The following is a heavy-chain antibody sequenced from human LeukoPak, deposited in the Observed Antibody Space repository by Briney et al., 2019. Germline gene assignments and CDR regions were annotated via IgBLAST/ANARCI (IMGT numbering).Heavy chain of an antibody. Sequence: PGGSLRLSCAASGFTFSSYWMSWVRQAPGKGLEWVANIKQDGSEKYYVDSVKGRFTISRDNAKNSLYLQMNSLRAEDTAVYYCARALGGYSYGLVDYYYMDVWGKGTTVTVSS. J-gene: IGHJ6*03. D-gene: IGHD5-18*01. CDR2: IKQDGSEK. V-gene: IGHV3-7*01. CDR3: ARALGGYSYGLVDYYYMDV. CDR1: GFTFSSYW.